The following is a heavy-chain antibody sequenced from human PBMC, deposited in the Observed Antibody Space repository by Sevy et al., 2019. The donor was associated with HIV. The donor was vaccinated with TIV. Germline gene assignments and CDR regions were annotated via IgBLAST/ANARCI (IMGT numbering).Heavy chain of an antibody. Sequence: GGSLRLSCAASEFIFSDYAMNWVRQTPGKGLEWVSSINGKGRSTHYADSVEGRFTISRDNSKNTLYLQMNSLIAEDTAVYYCAKTINSGGGAVPAANYYYYGMDVWGQGTTVTVSS. CDR3: AKTINSGGGAVPAANYYYYGMDV. D-gene: IGHD2-2*01. V-gene: IGHV3-23*01. CDR2: INGKGRST. CDR1: EFIFSDYA. J-gene: IGHJ6*02.